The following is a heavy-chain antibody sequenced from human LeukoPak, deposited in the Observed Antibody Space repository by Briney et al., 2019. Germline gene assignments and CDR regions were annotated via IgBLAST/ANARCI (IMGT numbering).Heavy chain of an antibody. D-gene: IGHD5-18*01. J-gene: IGHJ4*02. Sequence: ASVKVSCKASGYTFTSYDINWVRQATGQGLEWMGWMNPNSGNTGYAQKFQGRVTMTRDMSTSTVYMELSSLRSEDTAVYYCAVDVDTAMEDWGQGTLVTVSS. CDR3: AVDVDTAMED. V-gene: IGHV1-8*01. CDR2: MNPNSGNT. CDR1: GYTFTSYD.